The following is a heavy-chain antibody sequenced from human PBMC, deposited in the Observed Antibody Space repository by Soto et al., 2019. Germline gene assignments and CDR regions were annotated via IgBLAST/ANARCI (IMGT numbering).Heavy chain of an antibody. J-gene: IGHJ4*02. D-gene: IGHD2-15*01. CDR3: AREIFPHEVAAHSLDY. CDR1: GFTFSSYW. CDR2: IKQDGSEK. V-gene: IGHV3-7*01. Sequence: GGSLRLSCAASGFTFSSYWMSWVRQAPGKGLEWVANIKQDGSEKYYVDSVKGRFTISRDNAKNSLYLQMNSLRAEDTAVYYCAREIFPHEVAAHSLDYWGQGTLVTVSS.